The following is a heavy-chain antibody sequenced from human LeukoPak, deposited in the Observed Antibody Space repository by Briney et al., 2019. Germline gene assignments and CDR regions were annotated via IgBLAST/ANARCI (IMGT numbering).Heavy chain of an antibody. J-gene: IGHJ4*02. Sequence: ASVKVSCKATGYTFTGYYMHWVRQVPGQGLEWMGRINPNNGDTNYAQKFQGRVTITADESTSTAYMELSSLRSEDTAVYYCAREYYGSGSSFDYWGQGTLVTVSS. CDR3: AREYYGSGSSFDY. V-gene: IGHV1-2*06. CDR1: GYTFTGYY. D-gene: IGHD3-10*01. CDR2: INPNNGDT.